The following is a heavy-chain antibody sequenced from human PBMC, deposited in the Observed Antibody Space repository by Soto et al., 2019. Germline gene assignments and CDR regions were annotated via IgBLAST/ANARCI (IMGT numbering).Heavy chain of an antibody. V-gene: IGHV3-53*01. J-gene: IGHJ4*02. CDR1: GFTVSNNY. CDR3: ATPPGGGGY. Sequence: EVQLVESGGGLIQPGGSLRLSCAVSGFTVSNNYMSWVRQAPGKGLEGVSVIYSGGYTAYGDSVKGRFTISRDNSKNTLSLQKKRLSPDDPAVFSGATPPGGGGYWGQGTLVTVSS. CDR2: IYSGGYT. D-gene: IGHD3-10*01.